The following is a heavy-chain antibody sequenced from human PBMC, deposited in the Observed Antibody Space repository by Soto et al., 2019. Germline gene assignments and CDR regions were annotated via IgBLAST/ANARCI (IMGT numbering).Heavy chain of an antibody. D-gene: IGHD6-13*01. Sequence: PGGSLRLSCAASGFTFSNAWMNWVRQAPGKGLEWVGRIKSKTDGGTTDYAAPVKGRFTISRDDSKNTLYLQMNSLKTEDTAVYYCTTEFIAAAGFWFDPWGQGTLVTVSS. V-gene: IGHV3-15*07. CDR2: IKSKTDGGTT. CDR3: TTEFIAAAGFWFDP. J-gene: IGHJ5*02. CDR1: GFTFSNAW.